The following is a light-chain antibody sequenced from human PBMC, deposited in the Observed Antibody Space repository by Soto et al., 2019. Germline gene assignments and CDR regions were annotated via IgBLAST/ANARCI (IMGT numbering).Light chain of an antibody. J-gene: IGKJ1*01. CDR3: QQYDNLPTWT. CDR2: DAS. Sequence: DIQMTQSPSSLSAPVGDRVTITCQASQDISNYLNWYQQKPGKAPKLLIYDASNLETGVPSRFSGSGSGTDFTFTISSLQPEDIATYYCQQYDNLPTWTFGQGTKVEIK. V-gene: IGKV1-33*01. CDR1: QDISNY.